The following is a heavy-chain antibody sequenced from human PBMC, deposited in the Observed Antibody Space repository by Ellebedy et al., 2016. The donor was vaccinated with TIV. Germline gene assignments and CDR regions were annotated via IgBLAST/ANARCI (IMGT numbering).Heavy chain of an antibody. CDR1: GFTFSRSG. J-gene: IGHJ4*02. Sequence: GESLKISCAASGFTFSRSGMHWVRQAPGKGLEWVAVISYDGSNKYYADSVKGRFTISRDNSKNTLYLQMNSLRAEDTAVYYCARGGPGSSSPHDYWGQGTLVTVSS. D-gene: IGHD2-2*01. V-gene: IGHV3-30*03. CDR3: ARGGPGSSSPHDY. CDR2: ISYDGSNK.